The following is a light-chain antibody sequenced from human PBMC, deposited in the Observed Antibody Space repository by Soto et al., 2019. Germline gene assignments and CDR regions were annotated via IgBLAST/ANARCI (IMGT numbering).Light chain of an antibody. CDR1: QTVTSSH. J-gene: IGKJ1*01. Sequence: EIVLTQSPGTLSLSPGERATLSCRASQTVTSSHLAWYQQKPGQAPRLLIYGASSRAAGIPDRFRGTGSGTDFTLTIHRLEPEDFAMYYCQQYGRTFGQGTKVDIK. CDR3: QQYGRT. V-gene: IGKV3-20*01. CDR2: GAS.